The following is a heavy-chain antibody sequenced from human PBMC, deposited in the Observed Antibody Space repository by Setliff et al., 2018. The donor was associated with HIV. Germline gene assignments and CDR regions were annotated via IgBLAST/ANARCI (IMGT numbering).Heavy chain of an antibody. CDR3: AKSTTDPGSKFPADYYYMDV. V-gene: IGHV1-18*01. Sequence: ASVKVSCKASGYTFTNYGISWVRQAPGQGLEWMGWISAYNGNTNYAQKLQDRVTMTTDTSTSTAYMEMRSLRSDDTAVYYCAKSTTDPGSKFPADYYYMDVWGEGTTVTVSS. J-gene: IGHJ6*03. D-gene: IGHD3-10*01. CDR2: ISAYNGNT. CDR1: GYTFTNYG.